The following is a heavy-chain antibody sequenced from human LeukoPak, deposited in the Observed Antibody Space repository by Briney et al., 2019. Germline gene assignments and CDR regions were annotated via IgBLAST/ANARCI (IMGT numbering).Heavy chain of an antibody. D-gene: IGHD2-2*02. J-gene: IGHJ5*02. Sequence: PGGSLRLSCAASGFSFSTYSFSWVRQAPGKGLEWVSGISGSGGTTYYADSVKGRFTISRDNSKNTLYLQMNSLRAEDTAVYYCARIDIVVVPAAIGNTVWFDPWGQGTLVTVSS. CDR2: ISGSGGTT. CDR3: ARIDIVVVPAAIGNTVWFDP. V-gene: IGHV3-23*01. CDR1: GFSFSTYS.